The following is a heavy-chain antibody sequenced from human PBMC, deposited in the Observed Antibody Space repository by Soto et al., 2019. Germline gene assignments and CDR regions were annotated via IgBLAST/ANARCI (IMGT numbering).Heavy chain of an antibody. CDR2: VYHTGST. Sequence: PSETLSLTCVLSNYSISRGYYWGWIRQPPGKGLQWRGHVYHTGSTYYNSSLKSRTTMSVAKSKNEFSLRLRSMPAADTAVYFCARDLNPMDVWAQGITVNVSS. CDR1: NYSISRGYY. J-gene: IGHJ6*02. CDR3: ARDLNPMDV. V-gene: IGHV4-38-2*02. D-gene: IGHD3-9*01.